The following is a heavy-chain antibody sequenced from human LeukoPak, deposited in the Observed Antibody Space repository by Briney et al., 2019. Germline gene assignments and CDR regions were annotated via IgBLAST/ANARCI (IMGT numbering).Heavy chain of an antibody. CDR2: INTGNGNA. J-gene: IGHJ4*02. CDR3: ARDPSTYFDNSGYPLDF. Sequence: GASVKVSCKASGYTFTSYAMHWVRQAPGQRLEWMGWINTGNGNAKYSQKFQARVTITRDTSASTAYMNLSSLRSEDTAVYYCARDPSTYFDNSGYPLDFWGQGTLVTVSS. CDR1: GYTFTSYA. D-gene: IGHD3-22*01. V-gene: IGHV1-3*04.